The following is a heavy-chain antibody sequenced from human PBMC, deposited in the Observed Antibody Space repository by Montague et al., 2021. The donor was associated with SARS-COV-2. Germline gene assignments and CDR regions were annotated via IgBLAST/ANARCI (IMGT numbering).Heavy chain of an antibody. V-gene: IGHV4-31*03. Sequence: TLSLTCTVSGDSITSGGYFWNWIRQHPGKGLEYIGAISYSGSTYYKPSLTSRVSISMDTSKNAFSLSLHSVTAADTAVYFCAASGRRGYSNPCHHCGRGSLVTVSS. CDR1: GDSITSGGYF. J-gene: IGHJ5*02. CDR3: AASGRRGYSNPCHH. D-gene: IGHD4-11*01. CDR2: ISYSGST.